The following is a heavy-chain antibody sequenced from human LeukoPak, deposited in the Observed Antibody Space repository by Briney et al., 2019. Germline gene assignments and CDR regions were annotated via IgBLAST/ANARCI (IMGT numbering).Heavy chain of an antibody. J-gene: IGHJ4*02. CDR2: IDYGGSVT. CDR1: GFTFTAYT. CDR3: TRDLEY. V-gene: IGHV3-48*01. Sequence: SGGSLRLSCSASGFTFTAYTMNWVRQAPGKGPEWVSYIDYGGSVTHYADSVKGRFTISRDNAENSLYLQMNSLRVEDTAVYYCTRDLEYWSRGVQVTVSS.